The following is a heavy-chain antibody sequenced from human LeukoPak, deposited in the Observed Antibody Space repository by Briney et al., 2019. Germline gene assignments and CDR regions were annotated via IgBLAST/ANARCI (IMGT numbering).Heavy chain of an antibody. J-gene: IGHJ3*02. Sequence: PGGSLRLSCAASGFTFSDYYMSWIRQAPGKGLEWVSYISSSGSTIYYADSVKGRFTISRDNAKNSLYLQMNSLRDEDTAVYYCARGGASYYYDSRDLNDAFDIWGQGTMVTVSS. V-gene: IGHV3-11*04. D-gene: IGHD3-22*01. CDR1: GFTFSDYY. CDR3: ARGGASYYYDSRDLNDAFDI. CDR2: ISSSGSTI.